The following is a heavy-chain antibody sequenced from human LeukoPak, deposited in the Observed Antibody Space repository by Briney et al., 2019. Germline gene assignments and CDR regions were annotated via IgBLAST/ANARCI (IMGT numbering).Heavy chain of an antibody. V-gene: IGHV4-59*01. CDR1: GGSINSYY. D-gene: IGHD1-26*01. Sequence: PSETLSLTCTVSGGSINSYYWNWIRQPPGKGLEWIGYGSYSGSTDYNPSLKSRVTISVDTSKNQFSLKLSSVTAADTAVYYCARAYGSYSFDYWGQGTLVTVSS. J-gene: IGHJ4*02. CDR3: ARAYGSYSFDY. CDR2: GSYSGST.